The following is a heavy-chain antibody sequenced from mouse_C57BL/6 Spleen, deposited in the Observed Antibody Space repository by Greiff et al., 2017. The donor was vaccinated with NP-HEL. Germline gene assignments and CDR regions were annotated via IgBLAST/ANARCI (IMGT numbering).Heavy chain of an antibody. V-gene: IGHV1-55*01. CDR3: AREVDYDYDRGTWFAY. CDR1: GYTFTSYW. D-gene: IGHD2-4*01. J-gene: IGHJ3*01. Sequence: QVQLQQPGAELVKPGASVKMSCKASGYTFTSYWITWVKQRPGQGLEWIGDIYPGSGSTNYNEKFKSKATLTVDTSSSTAYMQLSSLTSEDSAVYYRAREVDYDYDRGTWFAYWGQGTLVTVSA. CDR2: IYPGSGST.